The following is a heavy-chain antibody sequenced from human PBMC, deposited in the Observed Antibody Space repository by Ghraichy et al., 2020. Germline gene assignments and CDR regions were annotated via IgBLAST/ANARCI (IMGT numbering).Heavy chain of an antibody. Sequence: ASVKVSCKAPGSTFTAYYIHWVRQAPGQGLEWMGRINPNTADTKYAQKFQGRVTMTRDTSIDTAYMDLSSLRSDDTAVYYCARDFFSSITSPNYYYGMDLWGQGTAVTVSS. J-gene: IGHJ6*02. D-gene: IGHD1-14*01. CDR1: GSTFTAYY. V-gene: IGHV1-2*06. CDR2: INPNTADT. CDR3: ARDFFSSITSPNYYYGMDL.